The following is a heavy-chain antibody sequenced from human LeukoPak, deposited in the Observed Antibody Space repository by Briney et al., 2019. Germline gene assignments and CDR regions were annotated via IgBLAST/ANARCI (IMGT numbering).Heavy chain of an antibody. Sequence: SETLSLTCAVYGGSFSGYYWSWIRQPPGKELEWIGAINHSGSTNYNPSLKSRVTISVDTSKNQFSLKLSSVTAADTAVYYCARVRGYRYYYDSSGYPFDYWGQGSLVTVSS. D-gene: IGHD3-22*01. CDR3: ARVRGYRYYYDSSGYPFDY. CDR1: GGSFSGYY. V-gene: IGHV4-34*01. J-gene: IGHJ4*02. CDR2: INHSGST.